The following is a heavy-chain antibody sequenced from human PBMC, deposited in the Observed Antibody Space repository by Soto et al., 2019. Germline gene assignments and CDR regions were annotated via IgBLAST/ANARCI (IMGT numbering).Heavy chain of an antibody. Sequence: PGESLKISCKGSGYSFTRNWISWVRQMPGKGLEWMGRIDPSDSSINYSPSFQGHVTISADRSIGTAYLQWSSLKASDSAMYYCARQAVAVTAIAFHRDAFDKWGQGTKVTVSS. D-gene: IGHD2-21*02. CDR3: ARQAVAVTAIAFHRDAFDK. CDR1: GYSFTRNW. V-gene: IGHV5-10-1*01. CDR2: IDPSDSSI. J-gene: IGHJ3*02.